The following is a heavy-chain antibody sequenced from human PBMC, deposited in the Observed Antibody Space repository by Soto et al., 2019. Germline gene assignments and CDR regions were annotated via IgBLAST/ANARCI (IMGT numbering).Heavy chain of an antibody. Sequence: EMQLVESGGGLIQPGGSLRLSCAASGFTVSDNYMSWVRRAPGKGLEWVSILYSGGNTYYTDSVKGRFTISRDNFKNTPYLQMNSLRAGDTAVYYCARVRGVENAFDIWGQGTMVTVSS. CDR1: GFTVSDNY. V-gene: IGHV3-53*01. CDR3: ARVRGVENAFDI. CDR2: LYSGGNT. D-gene: IGHD2-15*01. J-gene: IGHJ3*02.